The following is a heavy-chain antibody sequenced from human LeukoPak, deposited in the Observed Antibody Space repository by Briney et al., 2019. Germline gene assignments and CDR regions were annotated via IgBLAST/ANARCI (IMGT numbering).Heavy chain of an antibody. CDR3: VSSEWYAAFDI. J-gene: IGHJ3*02. Sequence: GGSLRLSCAASGFTFSDYYMSWIRQAPGKGLEWVSYISSSGSTIYYADSVKGRFTISRDNAKNSLYLQMNSLRAEDTAVYYCVSSEWYAAFDIWGQGTIVTVSS. CDR1: GFTFSDYY. CDR2: ISSSGSTI. D-gene: IGHD6-19*01. V-gene: IGHV3-11*04.